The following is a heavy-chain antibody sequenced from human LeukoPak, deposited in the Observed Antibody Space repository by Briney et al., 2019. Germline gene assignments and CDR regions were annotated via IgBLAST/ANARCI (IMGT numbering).Heavy chain of an antibody. D-gene: IGHD4-23*01. V-gene: IGHV3-21*01. CDR2: ISTNSSHI. J-gene: IGHJ4*02. CDR3: ARDNLGGWSGGHY. Sequence: PGGSLRLSCGVSGFTFSSYHMNWVRQAPGKGLEWVSSISTNSSHIYYADSVKGRFTISRDNAKNSLYLQMNSLGAEDTALYYCARDNLGGWSGGHYWGQGTLVTVSS. CDR1: GFTFSSYH.